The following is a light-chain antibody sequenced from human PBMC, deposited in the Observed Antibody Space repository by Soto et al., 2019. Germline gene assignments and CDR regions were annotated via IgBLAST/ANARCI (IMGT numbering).Light chain of an antibody. J-gene: IGKJ1*01. V-gene: IGKV3-20*01. CDR1: QSVSSSY. Sequence: EIVLTQSPGTLSLSPGERATHSCRASQSVSSSYLAWYQQKPGQAPRLLIYGASSRATGIPDRFSGSGSGTDFTLTISRLEPEDFAVYYCQQYGRSPWTFGQGTKVEIK. CDR3: QQYGRSPWT. CDR2: GAS.